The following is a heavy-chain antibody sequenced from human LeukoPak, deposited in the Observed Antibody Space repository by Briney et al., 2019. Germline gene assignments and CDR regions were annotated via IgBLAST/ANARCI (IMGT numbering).Heavy chain of an antibody. V-gene: IGHV1-18*01. CDR2: ISAYNGNT. CDR3: ARDRVALVVPAAYHPHYYYMDV. J-gene: IGHJ6*03. D-gene: IGHD2-2*01. CDR1: GYTFTSYG. Sequence: ASVKVSCKASGYTFTSYGISWVRQAPGQGLEWMGWISAYNGNTNYAQKLQGRVTMTTDTSTSAAYMELRSLRSDDTAVYYCARDRVALVVPAAYHPHYYYMDVWGKGTTVTISS.